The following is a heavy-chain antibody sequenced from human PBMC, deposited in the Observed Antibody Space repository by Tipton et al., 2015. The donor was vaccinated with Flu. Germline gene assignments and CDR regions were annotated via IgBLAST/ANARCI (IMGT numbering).Heavy chain of an antibody. CDR2: SYYSVST. CDR3: ARDRGWPASLDY. Sequence: TLSLTCSVSGGSISYYYWNWIRQPPGKGLEWIGFSYYSVSTSYNPSLQSRVTISVDTSRNQFSLNLKSVTAADTAVYYCARDRGWPASLDYWGQGILVTVSS. CDR1: GGSISYYY. V-gene: IGHV4-59*01. J-gene: IGHJ4*02. D-gene: IGHD3-10*01.